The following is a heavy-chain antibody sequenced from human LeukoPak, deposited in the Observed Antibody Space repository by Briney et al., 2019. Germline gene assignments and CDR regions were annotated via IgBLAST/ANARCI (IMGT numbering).Heavy chain of an antibody. D-gene: IGHD3-3*01. CDR1: GGTFSSYA. CDR3: ATHYDFWSGYFQYYYYYMDV. V-gene: IGHV1-69*13. J-gene: IGHJ6*03. CDR2: IIPTFGTA. Sequence: VASVKVSCKASGGTFSSYAISWVRQAPGQGLEWMGGIIPTFGTANYAQKFQGRVTITADESTSTAYMELSSLRSEDTAVYYCATHYDFWSGYFQYYYYYMDVWGKGTTVTVSS.